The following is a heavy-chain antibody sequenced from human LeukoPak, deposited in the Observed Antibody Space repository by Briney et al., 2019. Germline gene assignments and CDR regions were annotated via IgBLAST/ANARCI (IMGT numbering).Heavy chain of an antibody. CDR1: GGSFSGYY. CDR2: INHSGST. J-gene: IGHJ6*03. V-gene: IGHV4-34*01. Sequence: PSETLSLTCAVYGGSFSGYYWSWIRQPPGKGLEWIGEINHSGSTNYNPSLKSRVTISVDTSKNQFSLELSSVTAADTAVYYCARRPYYYYYYYMDVWGKGTTVTISS. CDR3: ARRPYYYYYYYMDV.